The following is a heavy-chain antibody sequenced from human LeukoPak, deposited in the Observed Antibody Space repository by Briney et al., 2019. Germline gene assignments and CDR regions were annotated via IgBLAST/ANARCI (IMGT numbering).Heavy chain of an antibody. Sequence: PGGSLRLSCAASGFTFSSYAMHWVRQAPGKGLEWVAVISDDGSKKYYADSVKGRFTISRDNSKNTLYLQMNSLRAEDAAVYYCAIGGGGSGNFYYFDYWGQGTLVTVSS. D-gene: IGHD3-10*01. CDR3: AIGGGGSGNFYYFDY. CDR2: ISDDGSKK. CDR1: GFTFSSYA. J-gene: IGHJ4*02. V-gene: IGHV3-30*04.